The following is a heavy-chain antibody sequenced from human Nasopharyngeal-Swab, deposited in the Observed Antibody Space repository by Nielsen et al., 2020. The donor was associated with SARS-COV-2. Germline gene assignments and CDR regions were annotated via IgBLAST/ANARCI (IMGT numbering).Heavy chain of an antibody. CDR2: IYYSGST. V-gene: IGHV4-39*01. Sequence: WIRQPPGKGLEWIGSIYYSGSTYYNPSLKSRVTISVDTSKNQFSLKLSSVTAADTAVYYRARPRGSGWYREAFDIWGQGTMVTVSS. J-gene: IGHJ3*02. D-gene: IGHD6-19*01. CDR3: ARPRGSGWYREAFDI.